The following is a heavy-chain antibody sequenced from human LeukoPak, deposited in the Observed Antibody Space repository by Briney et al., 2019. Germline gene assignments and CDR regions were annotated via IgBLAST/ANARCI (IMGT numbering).Heavy chain of an antibody. J-gene: IGHJ4*02. V-gene: IGHV4-59*01. D-gene: IGHD3-10*01. CDR2: IYYSGST. CDR3: ARAPHYYGSGSYYYFDY. Sequence: PSETLSLTCTVSGGSISSYCWSWIRQPPGKGLEWIGYIYYSGSTNYNPSLKSRVTISVDTSKNQFSLKLSSVTAADTAVYYCARAPHYYGSGSYYYFDYWGQGTLVTVSS. CDR1: GGSISSYC.